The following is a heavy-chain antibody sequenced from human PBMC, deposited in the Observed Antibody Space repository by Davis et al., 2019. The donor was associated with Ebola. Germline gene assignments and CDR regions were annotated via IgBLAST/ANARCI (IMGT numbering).Heavy chain of an antibody. CDR2: IYYSGST. J-gene: IGHJ6*02. CDR3: ARVSGYDFWSGYGMDV. CDR1: GGSISSGGYY. V-gene: IGHV4-31*03. D-gene: IGHD3-3*01. Sequence: PSETLSLTCTVSGGSISSGGYYWSWIRQHPGKGLEWIGYIYYSGSTYYNPSLKSRVTISVDTSKNQFSLKLSSVTAADTAVYYCARVSGYDFWSGYGMDVWGQGTTVTVSS.